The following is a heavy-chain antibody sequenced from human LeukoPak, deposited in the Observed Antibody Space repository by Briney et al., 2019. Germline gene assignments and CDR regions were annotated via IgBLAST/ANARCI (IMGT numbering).Heavy chain of an antibody. CDR3: ARVIGSSDLIDY. CDR1: GGSSSGYY. D-gene: IGHD6-6*01. Sequence: SETLSLTCAVYGGSSSGYYWSWIRQPPGKGLEWIGEINHSGSTNYNPSLKSRVTISVDTSKNQFSLKLSSVTAADTAVYYCARVIGSSDLIDYWGQGTLVTVSS. CDR2: INHSGST. J-gene: IGHJ4*02. V-gene: IGHV4-34*01.